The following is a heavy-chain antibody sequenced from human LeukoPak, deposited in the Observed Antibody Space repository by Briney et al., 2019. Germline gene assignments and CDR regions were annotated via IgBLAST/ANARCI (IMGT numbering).Heavy chain of an antibody. D-gene: IGHD5-12*01. CDR1: GFTFSSYA. Sequence: HSGGSLRLSCAASGFTFSSYALSWVRQAPGKGLEWVSAISGDVISAYYADSVKGRFTIPRDNSKNTLYLQMDSLRAEDTAVYYCAKDGIVATIGPFDYWGQGTLVTVSS. CDR2: ISGDVISA. V-gene: IGHV3-23*01. J-gene: IGHJ4*02. CDR3: AKDGIVATIGPFDY.